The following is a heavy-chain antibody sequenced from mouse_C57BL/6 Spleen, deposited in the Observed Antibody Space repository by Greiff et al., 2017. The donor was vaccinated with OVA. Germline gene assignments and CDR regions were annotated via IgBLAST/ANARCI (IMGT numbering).Heavy chain of an antibody. D-gene: IGHD1-1*01. CDR3: ARSPNYYGSSPWYFDV. J-gene: IGHJ1*03. Sequence: QVQLQQPGAELVMPGASVKLSCKASGYTFTSYWMHWVKQRPGQGLEWIGEIDPSDSYTNYNQKFKGKSTLTVDKSSSTAYMQLSSLTSEDSAVYYGARSPNYYGSSPWYFDVWGTGTTVTVSS. V-gene: IGHV1-69*01. CDR1: GYTFTSYW. CDR2: IDPSDSYT.